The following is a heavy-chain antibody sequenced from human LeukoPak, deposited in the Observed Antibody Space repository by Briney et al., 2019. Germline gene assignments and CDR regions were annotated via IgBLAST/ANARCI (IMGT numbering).Heavy chain of an antibody. Sequence: PGGSLRLSCAASGFTFSSFAMSWVRQAPGKGLEWVSTFSGSGGSTYYADSVKGRFTISRDNSKNTLYLQMNSLRAEDTAVYYCARAILKMGINYWGQGTLVTVSS. CDR2: FSGSGGST. D-gene: IGHD3-9*01. V-gene: IGHV3-23*01. CDR3: ARAILKMGINY. CDR1: GFTFSSFA. J-gene: IGHJ4*02.